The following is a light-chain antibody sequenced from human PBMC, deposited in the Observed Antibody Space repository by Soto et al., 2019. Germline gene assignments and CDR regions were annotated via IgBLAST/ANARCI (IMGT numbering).Light chain of an antibody. CDR3: QHYDASKWT. CDR2: GAS. CDR1: QSVSSKY. V-gene: IGKV3-20*01. J-gene: IGKJ1*01. Sequence: EIVFTQSPGTQSLAPGERATLSCRASQSVSSKYFTRYQHKSGQAPRLLIYGASSRATGIPDRFSGGGSGTEFTRSISRLEPEDFAVYDCQHYDASKWTFGQGTKVDIK.